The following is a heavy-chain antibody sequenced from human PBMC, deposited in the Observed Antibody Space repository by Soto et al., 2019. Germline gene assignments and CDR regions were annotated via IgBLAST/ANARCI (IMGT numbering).Heavy chain of an antibody. J-gene: IGHJ5*02. Sequence: PGGSLRLSCAASGFTFSDYDMHWVRQATGKGLEWVAAIGTAGDTFYSGSVKGRFTISRENAKNSLYLQMNSLRAEDTAVYYCGRPTLCRGTRCSFPGIHNIDTWGRGTL. CDR1: GFTFSDYD. CDR3: GRPTLCRGTRCSFPGIHNIDT. D-gene: IGHD2-15*01. V-gene: IGHV3-13*01. CDR2: IGTAGDT.